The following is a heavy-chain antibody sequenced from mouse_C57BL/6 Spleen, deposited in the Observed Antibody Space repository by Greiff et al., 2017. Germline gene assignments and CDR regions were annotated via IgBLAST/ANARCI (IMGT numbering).Heavy chain of an antibody. CDR3: ARLGAAMDY. Sequence: EVKLMESGGGLVQPGGSLKLSCAASGFTFSDYGMAWVRQAPRKGPEWVAFISNLAYSIYYADTVTGRFTISSENAKNTLYLEMSSLRSEDTAMYYCARLGAAMDYWGQGTSVTVSS. J-gene: IGHJ4*01. CDR2: ISNLAYSI. CDR1: GFTFSDYG. V-gene: IGHV5-15*01.